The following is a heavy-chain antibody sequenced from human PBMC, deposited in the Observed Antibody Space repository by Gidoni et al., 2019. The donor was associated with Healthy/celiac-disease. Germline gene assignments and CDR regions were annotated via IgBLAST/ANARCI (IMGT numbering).Heavy chain of an antibody. CDR1: GRSIRSSSYY. D-gene: IGHD5-18*01. CDR2: IYYSGST. J-gene: IGHJ3*02. Sequence: QLQLQASGPGLVKPSAPLSLTCTVSGRSIRSSSYYWGWIRQPPGKGLEWIGSIYYSGSTYYNPSLKSRVTISVDTSKNQFSLKLSSVTAADTAVYYCARGRGYSYGYYAFDIWGQGTMVTVSS. CDR3: ARGRGYSYGYYAFDI. V-gene: IGHV4-39*01.